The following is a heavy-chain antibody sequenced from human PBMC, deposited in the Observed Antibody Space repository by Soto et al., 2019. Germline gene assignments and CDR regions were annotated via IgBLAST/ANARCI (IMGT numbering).Heavy chain of an antibody. D-gene: IGHD2-15*01. CDR2: ISYDGSDK. Sequence: QVQLVESGGGVVQPGRSLRLSCAASGFTFSSYGMHGVRQDPGKGLEWVAVISYDGSDKYYADSVKGRFTISRDNSNNTLYLQMDSLRAEDTAVYYCAKGVVVDTNYFQHWGQGTLGTVAS. V-gene: IGHV3-30*18. CDR3: AKGVVVDTNYFQH. J-gene: IGHJ1*01. CDR1: GFTFSSYG.